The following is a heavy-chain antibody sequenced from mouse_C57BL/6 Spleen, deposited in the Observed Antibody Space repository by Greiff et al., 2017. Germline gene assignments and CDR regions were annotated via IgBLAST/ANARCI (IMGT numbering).Heavy chain of an antibody. V-gene: IGHV1-19*01. CDR2: INPYNGGT. CDR1: GYTFTDYY. D-gene: IGHD1-1*01. J-gene: IGHJ2*01. Sequence: EVKLLESGPVLVKPGASVKMSCKASGYTFTDYYMNWVKQSHGKSLEWIGVINPYNGGTSYNQKFKGKSTLTVDKSSSTAYIELNSLTSEESAVYYCARYGDFHYYGSSPYYFDYWGQGTTLSVSS. CDR3: ARYGDFHYYGSSPYYFDY.